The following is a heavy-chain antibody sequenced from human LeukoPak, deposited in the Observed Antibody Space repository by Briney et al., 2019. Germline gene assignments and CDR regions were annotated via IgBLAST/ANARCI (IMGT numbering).Heavy chain of an antibody. Sequence: PSETLSLTCAVYGGSFSGYYWSWIRQPPGKGLEWIGEINHSGSTNYNPSLKSRVTISVDTSKNQFSLKLSSVTAADTAVYYCASRYSYGDRPIDYWGQGTLVTVSS. CDR2: INHSGST. CDR1: GGSFSGYY. J-gene: IGHJ4*02. D-gene: IGHD4-17*01. V-gene: IGHV4-34*01. CDR3: ASRYSYGDRPIDY.